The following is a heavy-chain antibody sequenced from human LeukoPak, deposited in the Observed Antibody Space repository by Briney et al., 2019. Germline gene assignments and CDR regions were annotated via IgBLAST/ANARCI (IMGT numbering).Heavy chain of an antibody. J-gene: IGHJ4*02. CDR2: FDPEDGQT. D-gene: IGHD1-26*01. CDR1: VSTLTELA. CDR3: ATEGGRSYYLY. V-gene: IGHV1-24*01. Sequence: ASGKVSSTASVSTLTELAILWVRQAPGKGLGWMGGFDPEDGQTIYAQKFQGRVTVTEDTSTDTVYLELSSLGSEDTAVYYCATEGGRSYYLYWGQGTLVTVSS.